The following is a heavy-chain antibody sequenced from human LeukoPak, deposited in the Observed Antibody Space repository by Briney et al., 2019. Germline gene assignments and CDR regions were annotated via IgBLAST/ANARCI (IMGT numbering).Heavy chain of an antibody. CDR3: ARAKWELLIYYYYYMDV. CDR1: GFTFTSYW. CDR2: IKQDGSEK. J-gene: IGHJ6*03. V-gene: IGHV3-7*01. D-gene: IGHD1-26*01. Sequence: PGGSLRLSCVASGFTFTSYWMSWVRQAPGKGLEWVANIKQDGSEKYYLDSLEGRFTISRDNAKNSLYLQMNSLRAEDTAVYYCARAKWELLIYYYYYMDVWGKGTTVTISS.